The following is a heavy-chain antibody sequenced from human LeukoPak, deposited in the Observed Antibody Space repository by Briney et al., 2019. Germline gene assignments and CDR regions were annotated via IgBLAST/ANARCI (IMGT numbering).Heavy chain of an antibody. J-gene: IGHJ4*02. Sequence: VASVKVSCKASGYTFTSYGISWVRQAPGQGLEWMGIINPSGGSTSYAQKFQGRVTMTRDTSTSTVYMELSSLRSEDTAVYYCARGVQKWLALFDYWGQGTLVTVSS. CDR2: INPSGGST. CDR3: ARGVQKWLALFDY. D-gene: IGHD6-19*01. V-gene: IGHV1-46*01. CDR1: GYTFTSYG.